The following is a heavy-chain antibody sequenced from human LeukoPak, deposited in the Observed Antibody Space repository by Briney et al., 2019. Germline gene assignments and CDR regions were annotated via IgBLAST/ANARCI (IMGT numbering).Heavy chain of an antibody. J-gene: IGHJ4*02. CDR2: INAGNGDT. Sequence: GASVKVSCKAFGYTFTNYMVHWVRQAPGQRLEWMGWINAGNGDTEYSQKFQGRVTITRATSASTAYMELSSLRSEDTAVYYCARVGYSGYDSRPVFNYWGQGTLVTVSS. V-gene: IGHV1-3*01. D-gene: IGHD5-12*01. CDR1: GYTFTNYM. CDR3: ARVGYSGYDSRPVFNY.